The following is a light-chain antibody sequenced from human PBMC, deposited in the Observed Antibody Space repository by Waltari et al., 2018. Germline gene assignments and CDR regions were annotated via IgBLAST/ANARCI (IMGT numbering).Light chain of an antibody. CDR3: SSYTTSSAFVV. Sequence: QSALTQPASVSGSPGQSITISCIGSTSDVGGAYNYVSWYQQHPGKAPKLMIYDVSKRPSGVSNRFSGSKSGDTASLTISGLQAEDEADYYCSSYTTSSAFVVFGGGTELTVL. V-gene: IGLV2-14*01. CDR1: TSDVGGAYNY. J-gene: IGLJ2*01. CDR2: DVS.